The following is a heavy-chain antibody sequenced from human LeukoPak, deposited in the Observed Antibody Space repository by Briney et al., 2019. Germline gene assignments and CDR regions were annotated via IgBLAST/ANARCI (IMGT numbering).Heavy chain of an antibody. D-gene: IGHD3-22*01. V-gene: IGHV1-69*13. J-gene: IGHJ4*02. CDR1: GRNFSIYA. CDR3: ARDGGYYDSSGYSDY. CDR2: ITPIFGTA. Sequence: SVKVSCKAWGRNFSIYAISWVRQAPGQGLEWMGGITPIFGTAIYAQKFQGRITITADESTSTAYMELSSLRSEDTAVYYCARDGGYYDSSGYSDYWGQGTLVTVSS.